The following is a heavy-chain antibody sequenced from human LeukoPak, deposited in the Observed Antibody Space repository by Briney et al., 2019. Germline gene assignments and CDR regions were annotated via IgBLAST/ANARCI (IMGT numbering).Heavy chain of an antibody. Sequence: ASVKVSCTASGYTFTSYDINWVRQATGQGLEWMGWMNPNSGNTGYAQKFQGRVTITRNTSISTAYMELSSLRSEDTAVYYCARVKSRRTVTTRYYFDYWGQGTLVTVSS. CDR2: MNPNSGNT. D-gene: IGHD4-17*01. CDR3: ARVKSRRTVTTRYYFDY. V-gene: IGHV1-8*03. CDR1: GYTFTSYD. J-gene: IGHJ4*02.